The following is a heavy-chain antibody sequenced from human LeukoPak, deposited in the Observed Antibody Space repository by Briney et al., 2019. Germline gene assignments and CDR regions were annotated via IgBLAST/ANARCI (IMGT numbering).Heavy chain of an antibody. CDR1: GFTFSSYA. D-gene: IGHD3-22*01. J-gene: IGHJ4*02. CDR3: AKDAHKYYYETRGYYYYLDS. V-gene: IGHV3-23*01. Sequence: GGSLRLSCAASGFTFSSYAMSWVRQAPGKGLEWVSAISGSGGSTYYADFVKGRFTISRDNAKNSLYLQMNSLRAEDTALYYCAKDAHKYYYETRGYYYYLDSWGQGTLVTVSS. CDR2: ISGSGGST.